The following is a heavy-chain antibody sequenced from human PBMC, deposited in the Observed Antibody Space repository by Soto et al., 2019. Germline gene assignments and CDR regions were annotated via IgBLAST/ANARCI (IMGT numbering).Heavy chain of an antibody. CDR1: GFTFGSYW. D-gene: IGHD6-19*01. Sequence: PGGSLRLSCAASGFTFGSYWVSWVRQAPGKGLEWVANIKQDGSEKYYVDSVKGRFTISRDNAKNSLYLQMNSLRAEDTAVYYCARPLAVAGRARPRGWFDPWGQGTLVTVPQ. CDR2: IKQDGSEK. CDR3: ARPLAVAGRARPRGWFDP. V-gene: IGHV3-7*03. J-gene: IGHJ5*02.